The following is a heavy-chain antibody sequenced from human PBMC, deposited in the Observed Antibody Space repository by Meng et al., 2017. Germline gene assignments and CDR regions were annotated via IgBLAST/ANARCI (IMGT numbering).Heavy chain of an antibody. Sequence: QVQLQQLGAGLLKPAETLSLTCAVYGGSFSGYYWSWIRQPPGKGLEWIGEINHSGSTNYNPSLKSRVTISVDTSKNQFSLKLSSVTAADTAVYYCASSGYSYGYRFDYWGQGTLVTVSS. CDR2: INHSGST. CDR3: ASSGYSYGYRFDY. CDR1: GGSFSGYY. V-gene: IGHV4-34*01. J-gene: IGHJ4*02. D-gene: IGHD5-18*01.